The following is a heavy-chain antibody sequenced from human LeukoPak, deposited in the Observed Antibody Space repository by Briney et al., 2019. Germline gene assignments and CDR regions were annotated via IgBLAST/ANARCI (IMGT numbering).Heavy chain of an antibody. J-gene: IGHJ5*02. Sequence: GESLRLSCAASGFTFSDYAMYWVRQAPGKGLEWVSSIEASGGATYYADSVKVRFTISRDNSKNTFYLQMNSLRAEDAAVYYCARGSGSGWYGWFAPWGQGTLVTVSS. CDR3: ARGSGSGWYGWFAP. CDR1: GFTFSDYA. V-gene: IGHV3-23*01. D-gene: IGHD6-19*01. CDR2: IEASGGAT.